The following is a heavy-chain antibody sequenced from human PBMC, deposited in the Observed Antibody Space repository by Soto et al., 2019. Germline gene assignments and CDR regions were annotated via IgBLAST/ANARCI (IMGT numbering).Heavy chain of an antibody. CDR2: IYYSGIT. V-gene: IGHV4-39*01. J-gene: IGHJ6*03. CDR1: GGSISSSTYY. Sequence: SETLSLTCTVSGGSISSSTYYWGWVRQPPGKGLEWIGSIYYSGITYYDPSLKSRVTISVDTSENQFSLKLSSVTAADTAVYYCARHPLHSYGSGEEYHYYMDVWGKGTTVTVSS. D-gene: IGHD3-10*01. CDR3: ARHPLHSYGSGEEYHYYMDV.